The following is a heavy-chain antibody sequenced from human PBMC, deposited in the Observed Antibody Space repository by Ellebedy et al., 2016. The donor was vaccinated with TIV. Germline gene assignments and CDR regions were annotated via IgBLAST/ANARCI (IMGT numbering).Heavy chain of an antibody. CDR2: ISGAGGST. CDR3: TKGLLYSDYQVY. D-gene: IGHD4-11*01. V-gene: IGHV3-23*01. CDR1: GFTFSSYA. Sequence: GESLKISXAASGFTFSSYAMSWVRQAPGKGLEWVSAISGAGGSTYYADSVKGRFTISRDDSKNTLYLQMDSLRAEDTAVYYCTKGLLYSDYQVYWGQGTLVTVSS. J-gene: IGHJ4*02.